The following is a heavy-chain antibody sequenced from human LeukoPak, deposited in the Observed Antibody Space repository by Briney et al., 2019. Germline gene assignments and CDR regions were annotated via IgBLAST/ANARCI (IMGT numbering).Heavy chain of an antibody. CDR2: INNDGSSA. D-gene: IGHD1-1*01. CDR3: ARRGTGHGMDV. Sequence: GGSLRLSCAASGFRFSYYALSWVRHVPGKGLVWVSRINNDGSSASYVDSVKGRFTISRDNAKNTLFLQMNSLRAEDTAVYYCARRGTGHGMDVWGQGTTVIVSS. CDR1: GFRFSYYA. V-gene: IGHV3-74*01. J-gene: IGHJ6*02.